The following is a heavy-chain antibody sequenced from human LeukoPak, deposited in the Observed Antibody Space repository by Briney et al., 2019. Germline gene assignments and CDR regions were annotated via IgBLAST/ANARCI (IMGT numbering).Heavy chain of an antibody. Sequence: GGSLRLSCAASGFTFSSYAMHWVRQAPGKGLEWVAVISYDGSNKYYADSVKGRFTIPRDNSKNTLYLQMNSLRAEDTAVYYCARPGYGIGISWGQGTLVTVSS. J-gene: IGHJ4*02. V-gene: IGHV3-30*04. D-gene: IGHD3-9*01. CDR1: GFTFSSYA. CDR3: ARPGYGIGIS. CDR2: ISYDGSNK.